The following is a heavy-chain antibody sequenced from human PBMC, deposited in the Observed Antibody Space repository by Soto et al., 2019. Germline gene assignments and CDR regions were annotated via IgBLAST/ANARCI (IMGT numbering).Heavy chain of an antibody. CDR1: GFTFSSYE. CDR3: ARGTPIGYCSSTSCIPGYYYGMDV. D-gene: IGHD2-2*01. V-gene: IGHV3-48*03. J-gene: IGHJ6*02. CDR2: ISSSGSTI. Sequence: GSLRLSCAASGFTFSSYEMNWVRQAPGKGLEWVSYISSSGSTIYYADSVKGRFTISRDNAKNSLYLQMNSLRAEDTAVYYCARGTPIGYCSSTSCIPGYYYGMDVWGQGTTVTVSS.